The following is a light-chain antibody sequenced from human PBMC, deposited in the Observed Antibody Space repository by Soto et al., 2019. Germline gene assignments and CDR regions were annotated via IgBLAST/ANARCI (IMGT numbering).Light chain of an antibody. Sequence: EIVFTQSPGTLSLSPGERATLSCRASQSVSSSYLAWYQQKPGQAPRLLIYGASSRATGIPDRFSGSGSGTDFTLTISTLEPEDFAVYYCQQYGSSPRTFGQGTKLEIK. CDR1: QSVSSSY. CDR3: QQYGSSPRT. J-gene: IGKJ2*01. V-gene: IGKV3-20*01. CDR2: GAS.